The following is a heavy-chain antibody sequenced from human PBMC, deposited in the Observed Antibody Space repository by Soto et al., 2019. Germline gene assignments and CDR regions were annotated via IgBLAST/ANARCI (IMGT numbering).Heavy chain of an antibody. CDR2: IGGSGGNT. J-gene: IGHJ4*02. D-gene: IGHD3-10*01. CDR3: RGGSSISITPADH. V-gene: IGHV3-23*01. Sequence: EVQLLESGGGLVQPGGSLRLSCAASGFIFNAYAMTWVRQAPGKGLEWVSAIGGSGGNTYYAASVKGRFTISRDNSKDTEVREMTARGFDDRAVYSGRGGSSISITPADHWGKGTLATVS. CDR1: GFIFNAYA.